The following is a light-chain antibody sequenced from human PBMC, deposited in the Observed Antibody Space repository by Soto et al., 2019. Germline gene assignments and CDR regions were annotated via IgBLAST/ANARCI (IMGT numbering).Light chain of an antibody. CDR3: SSFVGPYTYV. CDR1: SSDVGGYDY. CDR2: DVS. Sequence: QSALTQPRSVSGSPGQSVTISCTGTSSDVGGYDYVSWYQHHPGKAPKVTIYDVSKRPSGVPDRFSGSKSGNTASLTISGLQADDEADYYCSSFVGPYTYVFGTGTKLT. V-gene: IGLV2-11*01. J-gene: IGLJ1*01.